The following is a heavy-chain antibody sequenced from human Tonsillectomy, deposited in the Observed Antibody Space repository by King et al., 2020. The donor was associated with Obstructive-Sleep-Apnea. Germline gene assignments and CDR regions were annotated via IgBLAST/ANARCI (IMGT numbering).Heavy chain of an antibody. Sequence: QLVQSGAEVKKPGASVKVSCQASGYTFTSYYMHWVRQAPGQGLEWMGLINPSGGSTSYAQKFQGRVTMTRDTSTSTVYMELSSLRSEDTAVYYCARGGMGSSGWYNWFDPWGQGTLVTVSS. J-gene: IGHJ5*02. D-gene: IGHD6-19*01. CDR2: INPSGGST. CDR3: ARGGMGSSGWYNWFDP. CDR1: GYTFTSYY. V-gene: IGHV1-46*03.